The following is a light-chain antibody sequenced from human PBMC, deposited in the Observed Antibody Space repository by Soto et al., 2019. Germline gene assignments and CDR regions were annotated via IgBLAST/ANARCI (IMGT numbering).Light chain of an antibody. CDR2: WAS. CDR3: QQYYNTPFT. CDR1: QSILFSSDNNNY. Sequence: DIVMTQSPDSLAVSLGERATINCKSSQSILFSSDNNNYLAWYQQRPGQPPRLLIYWASTRASGVPDRFSGSASVTDFTLTISSLQAEDVAVYYCQQYYNTPFTFGPGTKVEMK. J-gene: IGKJ3*01. V-gene: IGKV4-1*01.